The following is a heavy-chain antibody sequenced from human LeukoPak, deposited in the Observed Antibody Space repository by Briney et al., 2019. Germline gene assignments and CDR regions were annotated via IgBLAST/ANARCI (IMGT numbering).Heavy chain of an antibody. Sequence: GGSLRLSCAASGFTFSSYSMNWVRQAPGKGLEGVSSISSTSSYIYYADSVKGRFTISRDNAKNSLFLQMNSLRAEDTAVYYCARELMGLTMIVVVNPIDYWGQGTLVTVSS. CDR3: ARELMGLTMIVVVNPIDY. J-gene: IGHJ4*02. CDR1: GFTFSSYS. V-gene: IGHV3-21*01. D-gene: IGHD3-22*01. CDR2: ISSTSSYI.